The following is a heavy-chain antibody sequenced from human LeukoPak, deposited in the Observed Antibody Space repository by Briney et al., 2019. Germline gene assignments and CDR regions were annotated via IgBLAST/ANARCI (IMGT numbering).Heavy chain of an antibody. J-gene: IGHJ4*02. CDR2: VLYDGSMQ. V-gene: IGHV3-30*04. CDR1: GFPFTSYS. D-gene: IGHD3-22*01. CDR3: AKDTYYYDSSGYLDY. Sequence: GGSLRLSCAASGFPFTSYSMHWVRQAPGKGLEWMGVVLYDGSMQYYADSVKGRFTISRDNSKNTLYLQMNSLRAEDTAVYYCAKDTYYYDSSGYLDYWGQGTLVTVSS.